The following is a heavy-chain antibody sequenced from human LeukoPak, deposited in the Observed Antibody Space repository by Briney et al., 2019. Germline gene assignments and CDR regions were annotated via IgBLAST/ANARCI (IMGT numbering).Heavy chain of an antibody. CDR1: GFTFSSYE. CDR3: ARRRYDASGYYPSRGRYFDY. J-gene: IGHJ4*02. CDR2: ISSSGSTM. D-gene: IGHD3-22*01. V-gene: IGHV3-48*03. Sequence: GGSLRLSCAASGFTFSSYEMNWVRQAPGKGLEWVSYISSSGSTMYYADSVKGRFTISRDNAKNSLYLQMNSLRAEDTAVYYCARRRYDASGYYPSRGRYFDYWGQGTLVTVSS.